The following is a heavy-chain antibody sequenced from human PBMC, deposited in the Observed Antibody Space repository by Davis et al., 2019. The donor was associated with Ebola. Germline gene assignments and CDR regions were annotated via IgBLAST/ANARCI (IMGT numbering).Heavy chain of an antibody. CDR1: GFTFSRYS. CDR2: ISSSSSTI. V-gene: IGHV3-48*01. J-gene: IGHJ6*04. Sequence: GESLKISCAASGFTFSRYSMNWVRQAPAKGLEWVSFISSSSSTIYYADSVKGRFTISRDNSKNTLYLQMNSLRAEDTAVYYCAKYGSSTWYLVDVWGKGTTVTVSP. CDR3: AKYGSSTWYLVDV. D-gene: IGHD6-13*01.